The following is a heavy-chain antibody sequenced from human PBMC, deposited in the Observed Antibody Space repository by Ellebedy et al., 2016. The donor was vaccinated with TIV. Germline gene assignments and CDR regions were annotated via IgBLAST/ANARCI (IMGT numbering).Heavy chain of an antibody. J-gene: IGHJ6*03. CDR3: GRRFAVGDYYYMDV. Sequence: GESLKISXQGSGYSFTCYWIGWVRQMPGKGLEWMGIIYPGDSDTKYSPSFQGQVTISADKSISTAYLQWSSLKASDTAMYYCGRRFAVGDYYYMDVWGKGTTVTVSS. CDR1: GYSFTCYW. CDR2: IYPGDSDT. V-gene: IGHV5-51*01. D-gene: IGHD3-16*01.